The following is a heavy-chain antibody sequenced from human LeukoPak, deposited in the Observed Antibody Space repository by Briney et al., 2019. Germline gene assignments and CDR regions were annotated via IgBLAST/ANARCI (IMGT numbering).Heavy chain of an antibody. CDR2: IYHSGST. J-gene: IGHJ3*02. CDR1: GGSISSGGYY. Sequence: SQTLSLTCTVSGGSISSGGYYWSWIRQPPGKGLEWIGYIYHSGSTYYNPSLKSRVTISVDTSKNQFSLKLSSVTAADTAVYYCARHKVGRWFGDRDAFDIWGQGTMVTVSS. CDR3: ARHKVGRWFGDRDAFDI. D-gene: IGHD3-10*01. V-gene: IGHV4-30-2*01.